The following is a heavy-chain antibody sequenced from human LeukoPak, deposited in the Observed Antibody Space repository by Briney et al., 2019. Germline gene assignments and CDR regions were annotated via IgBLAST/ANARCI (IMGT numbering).Heavy chain of an antibody. CDR2: IYYSGST. CDR1: GGSISSSSYY. J-gene: IGHJ4*02. D-gene: IGHD3-22*01. V-gene: IGHV4-39*01. Sequence: SETLSLTCTVSGGSISSSSYYWGWIRQPPGKGLEWIGSIYYSGSTYYNPSLKSRVTISVDTSKNQFSLKLSSVTAADTAVYYCARQGWLLLRGYYFDYWGQGTLVTVSS. CDR3: ARQGWLLLRGYYFDY.